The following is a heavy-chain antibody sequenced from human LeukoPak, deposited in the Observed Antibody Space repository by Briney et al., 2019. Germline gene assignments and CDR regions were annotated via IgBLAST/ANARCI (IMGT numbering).Heavy chain of an antibody. Sequence: SETLSLTCTVSGGSISSGGYYWSWIRQPPGKGLEWIGYIYHSGSTYYNPSLKSRVTISVDRSKNQFSLKLSSVTAADTAVYYCARGGYSSSSGQGYFDYWGQGTLVTVSS. CDR1: GGSISSGGYY. CDR3: ARGGYSSSSGQGYFDY. CDR2: IYHSGST. V-gene: IGHV4-30-2*01. D-gene: IGHD6-6*01. J-gene: IGHJ4*02.